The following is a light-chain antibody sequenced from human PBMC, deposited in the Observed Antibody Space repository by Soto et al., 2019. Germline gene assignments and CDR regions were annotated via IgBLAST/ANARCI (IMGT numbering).Light chain of an antibody. CDR1: QGISTY. Sequence: DFQMTQSPPSLSASVGDRVTITCRASQGISTYLAWYQQKPGKVPKLLISGASTLQSGVTSRFSGTGSGTDFTLTISNLQPEDVATYYCQKHNGSPVTFGPGTKVDIK. CDR2: GAS. CDR3: QKHNGSPVT. V-gene: IGKV1-27*01. J-gene: IGKJ3*01.